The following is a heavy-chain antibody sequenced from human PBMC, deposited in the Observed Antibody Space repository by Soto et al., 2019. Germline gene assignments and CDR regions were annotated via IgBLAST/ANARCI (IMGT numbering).Heavy chain of an antibody. V-gene: IGHV3-23*01. CDR1: GFTFSSYA. Sequence: GGSLRLSCAASGFTFSSYAMSWVRQAPGKGLEWVSAISGSGGSTYYADSVKGRFTISRDNSKNTLYLQMNSLRAEDTAVYYCAKDQGSRNIVVVVAATNWGQGTLVTVSS. D-gene: IGHD2-15*01. J-gene: IGHJ4*02. CDR3: AKDQGSRNIVVVVAATN. CDR2: ISGSGGST.